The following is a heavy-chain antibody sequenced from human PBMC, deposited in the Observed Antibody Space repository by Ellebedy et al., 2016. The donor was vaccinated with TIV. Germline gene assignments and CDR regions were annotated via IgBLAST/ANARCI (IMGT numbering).Heavy chain of an antibody. CDR2: IYYSGST. CDR3: AREATSDYGDYDSSYYYYGMDV. CDR1: GGSISSYY. J-gene: IGHJ6*02. D-gene: IGHD4-17*01. V-gene: IGHV4-59*12. Sequence: SETLSLXXTVSGGSISSYYWSWIRQPPGKGLEWIGSIYYSGSTYYNPSLKSRVTISVDTSKNQFSLKLSSVTAADTAVYYCAREATSDYGDYDSSYYYYGMDVWGQGTTVTVSS.